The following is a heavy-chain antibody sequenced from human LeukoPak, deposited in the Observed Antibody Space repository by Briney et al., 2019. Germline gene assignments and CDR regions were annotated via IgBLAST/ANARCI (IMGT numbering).Heavy chain of an antibody. Sequence: SETLSLTCTVSGGSISSYYWSWIRQPPGKGLEWIGYIYYSGSTNYNPSLKSRVTISVDTSKNQFSLKLSSVTAADTAVYYCARGQAYYDFWSGYYTRHYYYGMDVWGQGTTVTVSS. CDR2: IYYSGST. J-gene: IGHJ6*02. D-gene: IGHD3-3*01. CDR1: GGSISSYY. CDR3: ARGQAYYDFWSGYYTRHYYYGMDV. V-gene: IGHV4-59*12.